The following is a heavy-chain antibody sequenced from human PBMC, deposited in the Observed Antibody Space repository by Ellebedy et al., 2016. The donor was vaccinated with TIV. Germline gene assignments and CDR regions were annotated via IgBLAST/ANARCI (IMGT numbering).Heavy chain of an antibody. Sequence: GGSLRLSCAASRFTFSGYYMTWIRQAPGKGLEWVSYISSSGSTIYYADSVKGRFTISRDNAKNSLYLQMNSLRAEDTAVYYCATVTGTNRAEYWGQGTLVTVSS. CDR1: RFTFSGYY. CDR3: ATVTGTNRAEY. V-gene: IGHV3-11*01. J-gene: IGHJ4*02. D-gene: IGHD1-1*01. CDR2: ISSSGSTI.